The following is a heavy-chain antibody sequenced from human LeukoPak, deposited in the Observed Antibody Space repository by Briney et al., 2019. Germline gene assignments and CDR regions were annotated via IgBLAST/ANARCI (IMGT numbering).Heavy chain of an antibody. CDR1: GGSISSSSYY. Sequence: SETLSLTCTVSGGSISSSSYYWGWIRQPPGKGLEWIGSIYYSGSTYYNPSLKSRVTISVDTSKNQFSLKLSSVTAADTAVYYCARVVTIFWLDYWGQGTLVTVSS. J-gene: IGHJ4*02. V-gene: IGHV4-39*07. CDR2: IYYSGST. D-gene: IGHD3-9*01. CDR3: ARVVTIFWLDY.